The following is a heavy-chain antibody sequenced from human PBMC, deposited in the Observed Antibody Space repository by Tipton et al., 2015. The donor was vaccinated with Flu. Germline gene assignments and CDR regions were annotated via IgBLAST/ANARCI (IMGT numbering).Heavy chain of an antibody. CDR1: GYTFTSYY. Sequence: QLMQSGAEVKKPGASVKVSCKASGYTFTSYYMHWVRQAPGQGLEWMGIINPSGGSTSYAQKFQGRVTTTRDTSTSTVYMELSSLRSEDTAVYYCASAGIAVAGTDWFDPWGQGTLVTVSS. CDR3: ASAGIAVAGTDWFDP. CDR2: INPSGGST. V-gene: IGHV1-46*01. J-gene: IGHJ5*02. D-gene: IGHD6-19*01.